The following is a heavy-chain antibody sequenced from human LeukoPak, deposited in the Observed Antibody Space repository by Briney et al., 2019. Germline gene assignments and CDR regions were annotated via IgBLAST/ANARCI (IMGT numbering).Heavy chain of an antibody. CDR1: GFTFSSYA. D-gene: IGHD6-19*01. V-gene: IGHV3-23*01. J-gene: IGHJ4*02. CDR3: AVDSSGWYFHDY. Sequence: GGSLRLSCAASGFTFSSYAMSWVRQAPGKGLEWVSAISGSGGSTYYADSVKGRFTISRDNSKNTLYLQMNSLRAEDTAVYYCAVDSSGWYFHDYWGQGTLVTVSS. CDR2: ISGSGGST.